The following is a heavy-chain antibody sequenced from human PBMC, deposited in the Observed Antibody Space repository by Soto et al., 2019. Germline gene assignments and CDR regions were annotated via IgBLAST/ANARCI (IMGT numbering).Heavy chain of an antibody. CDR1: GFNFSPYW. CDR2: IGGGGSVT. Sequence: GSLRLSCAASGFNFSPYWMHWVRQVPGKGLEWISHIGGGGSVTIYADSVKGRFTISRDNAKNSLYLQMNSLRDEDTAVYYCARESRFLEWLSLNWFDPWGQGTLVTVS. CDR3: ARESRFLEWLSLNWFDP. D-gene: IGHD3-3*01. V-gene: IGHV3-48*02. J-gene: IGHJ5*02.